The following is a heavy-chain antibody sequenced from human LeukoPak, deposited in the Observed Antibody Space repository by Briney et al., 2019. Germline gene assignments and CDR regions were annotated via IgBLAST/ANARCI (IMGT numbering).Heavy chain of an antibody. CDR1: GYTFTGYY. CDR3: ARDFYGSRPGAFDY. CDR2: INPNSGGP. D-gene: IGHD3-10*01. J-gene: IGHJ4*02. V-gene: IGHV1-2*02. Sequence: GASVKVSCKASGYTFTGYYMHWGRQAPGQGLEWMGWINPNSGGPNYAQKFQDRVTMTSDTSINMAYMELRSLRSDDTAVYYCARDFYGSRPGAFDYWGQGTLITVSS.